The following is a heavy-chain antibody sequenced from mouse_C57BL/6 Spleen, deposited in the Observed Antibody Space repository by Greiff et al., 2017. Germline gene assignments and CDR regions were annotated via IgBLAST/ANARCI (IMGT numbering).Heavy chain of an antibody. Sequence: QVQLQQSGAELVRPGASVTLSCKASGYTFTDYEMHWVKQTPVHGLEWIGAIDPETGGTAYNQKFKGKAILTADKSSSTAYMELRSLTSEDSAVXDCTRRDYYGSIWYFDVWGTGTTVTVSS. V-gene: IGHV1-15*01. D-gene: IGHD1-1*01. CDR1: GYTFTDYE. J-gene: IGHJ1*03. CDR2: IDPETGGT. CDR3: TRRDYYGSIWYFDV.